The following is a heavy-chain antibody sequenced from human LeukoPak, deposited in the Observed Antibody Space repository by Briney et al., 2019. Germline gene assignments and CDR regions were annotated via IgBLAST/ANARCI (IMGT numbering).Heavy chain of an antibody. D-gene: IGHD5-24*01. J-gene: IGHJ3*02. V-gene: IGHV1-2*02. CDR3: ARDQMATSHDAFDI. CDR1: GYTFTGYY. Sequence: ASAKVSCKASGYTFTGYYMHWVRQAPGQGLEWMGWINPNSGGTNYAQKFQGRVTMTRDTSISTAYMELSRLRSDDTAVYYCARDQMATSHDAFDIWGQGTMVTVSS. CDR2: INPNSGGT.